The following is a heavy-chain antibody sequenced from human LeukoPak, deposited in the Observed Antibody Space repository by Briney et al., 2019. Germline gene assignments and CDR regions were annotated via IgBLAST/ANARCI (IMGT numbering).Heavy chain of an antibody. V-gene: IGHV4-59*01. D-gene: IGHD3-22*01. CDR2: IYYSGST. CDR3: ARDYDSSGYYPNWFDP. CDR1: GGSISSYY. Sequence: SETLSLTCTVSGGSISSYYWSWIRQPPGKGPEWIGYIYYSGSTNYNPSLKSRVTISVDTSKNQFSLKLSSVTAADTAVYYCARDYDSSGYYPNWFDPWGQGTLVTVSS. J-gene: IGHJ5*02.